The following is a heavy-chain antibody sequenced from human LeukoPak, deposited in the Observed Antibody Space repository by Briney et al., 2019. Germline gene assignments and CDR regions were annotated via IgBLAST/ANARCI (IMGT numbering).Heavy chain of an antibody. D-gene: IGHD3-22*01. V-gene: IGHV4-59*01. Sequence: PSETLSLTCTASGGSISSYYWSWIRQPPGKGLEWIGYIYYSGSTKYNPSLKSRVTISVDTSKNQFSLKLSSVTAADTAVYYCARSGRHYDSSGYWTWGQGTLVTVSS. CDR2: IYYSGST. J-gene: IGHJ5*02. CDR3: ARSGRHYDSSGYWT. CDR1: GGSISSYY.